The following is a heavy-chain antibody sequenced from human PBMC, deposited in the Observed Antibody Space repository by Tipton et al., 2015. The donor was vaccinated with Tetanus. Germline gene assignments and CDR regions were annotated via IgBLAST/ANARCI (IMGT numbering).Heavy chain of an antibody. J-gene: IGHJ6*02. D-gene: IGHD6-25*01. CDR1: GYTFTGHY. CDR2: ISPNSGVT. Sequence: QLVQSGAEVKRPGASVKVSCKASGYTFTGHYIHWVRQAPGQGLEWMGWISPNSGVTNYGKKFQGRVTMTRDTSISTAYMDLRRLRSDDTAVYYCARVQEQRIYYYGMDVWGQGTTVTVSS. V-gene: IGHV1-2*02. CDR3: ARVQEQRIYYYGMDV.